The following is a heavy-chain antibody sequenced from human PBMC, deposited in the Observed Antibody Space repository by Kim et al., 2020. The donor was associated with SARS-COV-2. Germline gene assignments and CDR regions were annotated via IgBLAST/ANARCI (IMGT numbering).Heavy chain of an antibody. CDR3: AREGKMATTITGFDY. J-gene: IGHJ4*02. Sequence: SETLSLTCAVYGGSFSGYYWSWIRQPPGKGLEWIGEINHSGSSNYNPSLKSRVAISADTSKNQFSLKLGSVTAADTAVYYCAREGKMATTITGFDYWGQGTPVTVSS. D-gene: IGHD5-12*01. CDR1: GGSFSGYY. CDR2: INHSGSS. V-gene: IGHV4-34*01.